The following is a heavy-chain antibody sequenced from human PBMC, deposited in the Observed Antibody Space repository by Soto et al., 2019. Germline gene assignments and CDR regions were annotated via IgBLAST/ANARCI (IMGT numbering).Heavy chain of an antibody. CDR2: IYWDDDK. Sequence: QITLKESGPTLVKPTQTLTLTCTFSGFSLNLSGVGVGWIRQPPGKDLEWLALIYWDDDKRYSPSLKSRITNTKDTSKLQVVITMTNMDPVDTATCYCADSRSRLAAFGYWGQGTLVTVSS. V-gene: IGHV2-5*02. J-gene: IGHJ4*02. CDR3: ADSRSRLAAFGY. D-gene: IGHD6-19*01. CDR1: GFSLNLSGVG.